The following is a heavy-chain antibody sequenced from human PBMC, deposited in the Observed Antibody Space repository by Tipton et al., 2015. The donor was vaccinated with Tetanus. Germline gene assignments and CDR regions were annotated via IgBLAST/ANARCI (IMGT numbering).Heavy chain of an antibody. CDR3: ARGPTATSDY. D-gene: IGHD4-17*01. CDR2: MFYSGSA. Sequence: TLSLTCTVSGGSISSFYWTWIRQPPGKGLEWIGYMFYSGSAYYNPSLKSRITISMDTSRNQFSLNLSSVTAADTAVYYCARGPTATSDYWGQGTLVTASS. CDR1: GGSISSFY. V-gene: IGHV4-59*06. J-gene: IGHJ4*02.